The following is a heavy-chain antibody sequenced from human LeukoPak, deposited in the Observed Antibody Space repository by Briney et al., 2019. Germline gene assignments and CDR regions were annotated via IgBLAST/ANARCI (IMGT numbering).Heavy chain of an antibody. CDR3: AKDLPPRYYYYGMDV. V-gene: IGHV3-23*01. CDR1: GFTFSSYA. CDR2: ISGSGGST. J-gene: IGHJ6*02. Sequence: GSLSLSCAASGFTFSSYAMSWVRQAPGKGLEWVSAISGSGGSTYYADSVKGRFTISRDNSKNTLYLQMNSLRAEDTAVYYCAKDLPPRYYYYGMDVWGQGTTVTVSS.